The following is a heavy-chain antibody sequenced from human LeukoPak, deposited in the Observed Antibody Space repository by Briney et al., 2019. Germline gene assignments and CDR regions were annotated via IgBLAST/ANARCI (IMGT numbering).Heavy chain of an antibody. CDR3: ASLGGTYDY. CDR2: IYYSGST. Sequence: SETLSLTCTVSDGSITNYYWSWIRQPPGKGLGWIGYIYYSGSTNYNPSLKGRVTISIDTSKNQVSLKLSSVTAADTAVYYCASLGGTYDYWGQGTLVTVSS. CDR1: DGSITNYY. D-gene: IGHD1-26*01. V-gene: IGHV4-59*08. J-gene: IGHJ4*02.